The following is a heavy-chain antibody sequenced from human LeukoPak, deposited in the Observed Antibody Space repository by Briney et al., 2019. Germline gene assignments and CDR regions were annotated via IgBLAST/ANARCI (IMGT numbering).Heavy chain of an antibody. Sequence: GGSLRLSCAASGFTFSSYGMHWVRQAPGKGLEWVAVIWYDGSNKYYADSVKGRFTISRDNSKNTLYLQMNSLRAEDTAVYYCARVYYDFWSGYSYGMDVWGQGTTVTVSS. J-gene: IGHJ6*02. CDR2: IWYDGSNK. CDR1: GFTFSSYG. V-gene: IGHV3-33*01. CDR3: ARVYYDFWSGYSYGMDV. D-gene: IGHD3-3*01.